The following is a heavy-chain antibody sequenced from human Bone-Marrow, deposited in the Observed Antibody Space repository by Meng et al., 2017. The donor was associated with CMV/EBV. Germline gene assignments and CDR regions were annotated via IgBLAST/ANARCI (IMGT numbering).Heavy chain of an antibody. CDR2: MNPNSGNT. CDR1: GYTFTSYD. CDR3: ARGISLSLRFLEWLPTPYYFDY. Sequence: ASVKVSCKASGYTFTSYDINWVRQATGQGLEWMGWMNPNSGNTGYAQKFQGRVTITRNTSISTAYMELSSLRSEDTAVYYCARGISLSLRFLEWLPTPYYFDYWGQGTLVTVSS. D-gene: IGHD3-3*01. J-gene: IGHJ4*02. V-gene: IGHV1-8*03.